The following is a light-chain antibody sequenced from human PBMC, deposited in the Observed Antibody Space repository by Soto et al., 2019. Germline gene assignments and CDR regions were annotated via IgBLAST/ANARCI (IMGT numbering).Light chain of an antibody. Sequence: ELVLTHAAGTLSLTPGERATLSCRASQSVSSSYLAWYQQKPGQAPRLLIYGASSRATGIPDRFSGSGSGTDFTLTISRLEPEDFAVYYCQQYGSSPWTFGQGTKVDIK. J-gene: IGKJ1*01. CDR1: QSVSSSY. CDR2: GAS. V-gene: IGKV3-20*01. CDR3: QQYGSSPWT.